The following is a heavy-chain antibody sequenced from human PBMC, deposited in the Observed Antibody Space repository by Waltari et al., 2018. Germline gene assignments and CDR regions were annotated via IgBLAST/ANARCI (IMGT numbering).Heavy chain of an antibody. CDR1: GYTFTGTY. J-gene: IGHJ4*02. V-gene: IGHV1-2*06. D-gene: IGHD6-6*01. CDR2: INPNSGGT. CDR3: AREYSSSYDY. Sequence: QVQLVQSGAEVKKPGAYVKVSCKASGYTFTGTYMNGVRQAPGQGLEGRGRINPNSGGTNYAQKFQGKVTMTRDTSISTAYMELSRLRSDDTAVYYCAREYSSSYDYWGQGTLVTVSS.